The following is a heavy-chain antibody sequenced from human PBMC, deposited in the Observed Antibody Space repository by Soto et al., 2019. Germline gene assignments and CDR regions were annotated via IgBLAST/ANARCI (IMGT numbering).Heavy chain of an antibody. CDR2: INPSGGST. J-gene: IGHJ3*02. Sequence: QVQLVQSGAEVKKPGASVKVSCKASGYTFTSYYMHWVRQAPGQGLEWMGIINPSGGSTSYAQKFQVRVTMTRDTSTSTVYMELSSLRSEDTAVYYCARAGATYPFDIWGQGTMVTVSS. D-gene: IGHD1-26*01. CDR3: ARAGATYPFDI. V-gene: IGHV1-46*01. CDR1: GYTFTSYY.